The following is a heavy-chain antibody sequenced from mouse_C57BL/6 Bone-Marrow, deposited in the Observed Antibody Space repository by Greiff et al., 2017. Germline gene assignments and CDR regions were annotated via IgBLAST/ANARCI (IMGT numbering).Heavy chain of an antibody. CDR1: GYTFTSYW. Sequence: QVQLQQPGAELVRPGTSVKLSCKASGYTFTSYWMHWVKQRPGQGLEWIGVIDPSDSYTNYNQKFKGKATLTVDTSSSTAYMQLSSLTSEDSAVYYCARSPGFAFWGRGTLVTVSA. J-gene: IGHJ3*01. CDR2: IDPSDSYT. CDR3: ARSPGFAF. V-gene: IGHV1-59*01.